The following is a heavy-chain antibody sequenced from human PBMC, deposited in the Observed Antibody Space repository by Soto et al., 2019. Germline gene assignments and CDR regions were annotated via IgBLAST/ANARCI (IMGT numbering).Heavy chain of an antibody. CDR3: ARDLTPIVVVPAAIYSYYYYGMDV. D-gene: IGHD2-2*01. J-gene: IGHJ6*02. V-gene: IGHV1-69*13. CDR1: GGTFSSYA. CDR2: IIPIFGTA. Sequence: GASVKVSCKASGGTFSSYAISWVRQAPGQGLEWMGGIIPIFGTANYAQKFQGRVTITADESTSTAYMELSSLRSEDTAVYYCARDLTPIVVVPAAIYSYYYYGMDVWGQGTTVTVSS.